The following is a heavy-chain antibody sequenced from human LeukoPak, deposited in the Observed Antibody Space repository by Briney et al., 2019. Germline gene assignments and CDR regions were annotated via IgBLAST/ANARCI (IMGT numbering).Heavy chain of an antibody. CDR3: ASFRDTDS. Sequence: GGSLRLSSEVSGLTFSNVWMHWVRQAPGQGLVWVSRINTAGSTVYADPVKGRFTISRDNAKNMVYLQMNSLRAEDTAVYYCASFRDTDSWGRGTMVTVSS. J-gene: IGHJ3*01. V-gene: IGHV3-74*01. D-gene: IGHD2-21*01. CDR1: GLTFSNVW. CDR2: INTAGST.